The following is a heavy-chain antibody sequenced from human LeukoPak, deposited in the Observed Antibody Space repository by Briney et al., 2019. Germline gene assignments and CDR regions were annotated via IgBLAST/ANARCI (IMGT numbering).Heavy chain of an antibody. D-gene: IGHD6-13*01. CDR3: AREANIAAAIVWFDP. CDR2: IYYSGST. V-gene: IGHV4-61*08. J-gene: IGHJ5*02. CDR1: GGSVSSGDYC. Sequence: SETLSLTCTVSGGSVSSGDYCWSWIRQPPGKGLEWIGCIYYSGSTNYNPSLKSRVTVSVDTSKNQFSLRLSSVTAADTAVYYCAREANIAAAIVWFDPWGQGTLVTVSS.